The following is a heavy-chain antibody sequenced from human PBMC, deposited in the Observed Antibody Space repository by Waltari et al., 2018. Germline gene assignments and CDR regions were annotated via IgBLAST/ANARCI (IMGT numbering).Heavy chain of an antibody. V-gene: IGHV3-48*03. CDR1: GFTFSSYE. CDR2: ISSSGSTI. D-gene: IGHD3-10*01. CDR3: ARDAMVRGVILYYFDY. J-gene: IGHJ4*02. Sequence: EVQLVESGGGLVQPGGSLRLSCAASGFTFSSYEMNWVRQAPGKGLEWVSYISSSGSTIYYADAVKGRFTISRDNAKNSLYLQMNSLRAEDTAVYYCARDAMVRGVILYYFDYWGQGTLVTVSS.